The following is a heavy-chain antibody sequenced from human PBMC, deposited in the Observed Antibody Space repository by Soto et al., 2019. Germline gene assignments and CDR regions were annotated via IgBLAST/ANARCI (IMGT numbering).Heavy chain of an antibody. Sequence: ASVKVSCKASGYTFTSYGISWVRQAPGQGLEWMGWISAYNGNTNYAQKLQGRVTMTTDTSTSTAYMELRSLRSDDTAVYYCARVPYYDFWSGYSPDYWGQGTLVTVSS. CDR2: ISAYNGNT. V-gene: IGHV1-18*01. CDR3: ARVPYYDFWSGYSPDY. CDR1: GYTFTSYG. D-gene: IGHD3-3*01. J-gene: IGHJ4*02.